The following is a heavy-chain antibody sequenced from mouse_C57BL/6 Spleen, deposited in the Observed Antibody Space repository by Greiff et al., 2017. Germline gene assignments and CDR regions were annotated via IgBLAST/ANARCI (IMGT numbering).Heavy chain of an antibody. CDR2: INPSNGGT. CDR1: GYTFTSYW. J-gene: IGHJ4*01. Sequence: VQLQQPGTELVKPGASVKLSCKASGYTFTSYWMHWVKQRPGQGLEWIGNINPSNGGTNYNEKFKSKATLTVDKSSSTAYMQLSSLTSEDSAVYYCAKGVYDYLYAMDYWGQGTSVTVSS. D-gene: IGHD2-4*01. CDR3: AKGVYDYLYAMDY. V-gene: IGHV1-53*01.